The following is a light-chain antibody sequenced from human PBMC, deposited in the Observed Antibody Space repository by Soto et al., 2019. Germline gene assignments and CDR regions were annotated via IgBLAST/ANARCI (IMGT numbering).Light chain of an antibody. CDR3: CSYAGSYTYV. V-gene: IGLV2-11*01. Sequence: QSVLTQPRSVSGSPGQSVTISCTGTSSDVGDYNFVSWYQQHPGKAPKLMTYDVSKRPSGVPDRFSGSKSGNTASLTISGLQAEDEADYYCCSYAGSYTYVFGTGTKVTVL. CDR2: DVS. CDR1: SSDVGDYNF. J-gene: IGLJ1*01.